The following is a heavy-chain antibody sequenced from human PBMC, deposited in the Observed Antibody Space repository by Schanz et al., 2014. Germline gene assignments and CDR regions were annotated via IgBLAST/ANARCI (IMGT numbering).Heavy chain of an antibody. CDR3: VGGQNWFDP. CDR1: GFIFDDYG. D-gene: IGHD2-15*01. V-gene: IGHV3-33*08. Sequence: VLLLESGGRVERPGGSLRLSCAASGFIFDDYGMSWVRQVPGKGLEWVALISYDGSSKNHADSVQGRFTISRDSSKNTLDLQMNSLRAEDTAVYYCVGGQNWFDPWGQGTLXTVSS. J-gene: IGHJ5*02. CDR2: ISYDGSSK.